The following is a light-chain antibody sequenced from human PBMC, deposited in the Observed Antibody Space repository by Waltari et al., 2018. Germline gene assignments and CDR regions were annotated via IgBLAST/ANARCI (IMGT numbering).Light chain of an antibody. J-gene: IGLJ2*01. Sequence: SYVLTQPPSVSVAPEQTASITCGGNNIGSRSVDWYQQKQGQAPVLVVYADRDRPSGIPERFSGSNSGNTATLTISRVEAGDEADYYCQVWDSSSDLEIFGGGTKLTVL. CDR3: QVWDSSSDLEI. CDR1: NIGSRS. V-gene: IGLV3-21*02. CDR2: ADR.